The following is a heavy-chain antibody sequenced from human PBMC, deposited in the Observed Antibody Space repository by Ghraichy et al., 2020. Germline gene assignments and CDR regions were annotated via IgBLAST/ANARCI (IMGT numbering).Heavy chain of an antibody. J-gene: IGHJ4*02. CDR1: GFRFTGFG. CDR3: ARVALEDDSLWGSFRPRGNFGH. Sequence: ASVKVSCKASGFRFTGFGISWTRQTPGQGLEWMGWISAYNGDTNSAQKFQGRVNMTTDTSTSTAFMELRSLRSDDSAVYYCARVALEDDSLWGSFRPRGNFGHWGQGTLVTASS. D-gene: IGHD3-16*02. CDR2: ISAYNGDT. V-gene: IGHV1-18*01.